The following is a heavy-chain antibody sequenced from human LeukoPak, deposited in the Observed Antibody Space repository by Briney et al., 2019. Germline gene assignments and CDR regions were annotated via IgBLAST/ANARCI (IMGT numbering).Heavy chain of an antibody. CDR3: ARSKFGSAMVSALFDY. J-gene: IGHJ4*02. D-gene: IGHD5-18*01. CDR2: IYSGGST. V-gene: IGHV3-66*01. Sequence: GGSLRLSCAASGFTFSSYAMSWVRQAPGKGLEWVSVIYSGGSTYYADSVKGRFTISRDNSKNTLYLQMNSLRAEDTAVYYCARSKFGSAMVSALFDYWGQGTLVTVSS. CDR1: GFTFSSYA.